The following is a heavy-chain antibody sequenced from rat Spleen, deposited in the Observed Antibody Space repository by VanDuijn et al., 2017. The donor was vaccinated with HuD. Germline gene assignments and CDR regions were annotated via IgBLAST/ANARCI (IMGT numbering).Heavy chain of an antibody. CDR1: GFTFNNYW. J-gene: IGHJ4*01. D-gene: IGHD1-2*01. CDR2: INNTGGST. Sequence: EVQLVEFGGGLVQPGRSLKLSCVASGFTFNNYWMTWICQAPGKGLEWVASINNTGGSTYYPDSVKGRFTISRDNAKSTLYLQMNSLRSEDTATYYCTREGYRDYYVMDAWGQGASVTVSS. CDR3: TREGYRDYYVMDA. V-gene: IGHV5-31*01.